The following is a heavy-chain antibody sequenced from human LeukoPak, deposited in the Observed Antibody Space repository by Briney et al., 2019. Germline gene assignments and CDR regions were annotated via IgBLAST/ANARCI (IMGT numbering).Heavy chain of an antibody. J-gene: IGHJ4*02. Sequence: SVKVSCKASGGTFSSYAISWGRQAPGQGLEWMGRIIPILGIANYAQKFQGRVTITADKSTSTAYMELSSLRSEDTAVYYCAREVVVVVAADYYFDYWGQGTLVTVSS. CDR1: GGTFSSYA. V-gene: IGHV1-69*04. CDR3: AREVVVVVAADYYFDY. CDR2: IIPILGIA. D-gene: IGHD2-15*01.